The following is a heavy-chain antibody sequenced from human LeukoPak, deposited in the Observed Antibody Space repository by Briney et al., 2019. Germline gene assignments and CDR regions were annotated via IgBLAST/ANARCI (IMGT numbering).Heavy chain of an antibody. V-gene: IGHV4-39*01. D-gene: IGHD3-22*01. Sequence: PSETLSLTCTVSGGSISSTSYYWGWIRQPPGKGLEWIGNIYYSGTTYYNPSLKSRVTMSVDTSKNQFSLKLSSVTAADTAVYYCARHIVVVTHPAYLQHWGQGTLVTVSS. CDR2: IYYSGTT. J-gene: IGHJ1*01. CDR1: GGSISSTSYY. CDR3: ARHIVVVTHPAYLQH.